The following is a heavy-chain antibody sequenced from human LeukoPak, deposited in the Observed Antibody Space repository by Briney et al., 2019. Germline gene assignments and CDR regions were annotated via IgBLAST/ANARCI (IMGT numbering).Heavy chain of an antibody. Sequence: SETLSLTCNVSGGSISRYYWNWIRQPPGKGLEWIGYIYNSGRTSYNRALKSRVTISLDTSKKQFSLKLNSVTTADTAVYYCARSLDGIYSLSFDYWGQGTLVTVSS. V-gene: IGHV4-59*01. J-gene: IGHJ4*01. CDR1: GGSISRYY. D-gene: IGHD1-26*01. CDR2: IYNSGRT. CDR3: ARSLDGIYSLSFDY.